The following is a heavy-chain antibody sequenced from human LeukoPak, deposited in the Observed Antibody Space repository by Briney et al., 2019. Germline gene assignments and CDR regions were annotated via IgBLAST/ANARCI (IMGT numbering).Heavy chain of an antibody. CDR3: ARDFHDYSNYGYPGY. CDR2: IYHSGST. D-gene: IGHD4-11*01. V-gene: IGHV4-38-2*02. Sequence: SETLSLTCTVSGYSISSGYYWGWIRQPPGKGLEWIGSIYHSGSTYYNPSLKSRVTISVDTSKNQFSLKLSSVTAADTAVYYCARDFHDYSNYGYPGYWGQGTLVTVSS. CDR1: GYSISSGYY. J-gene: IGHJ4*02.